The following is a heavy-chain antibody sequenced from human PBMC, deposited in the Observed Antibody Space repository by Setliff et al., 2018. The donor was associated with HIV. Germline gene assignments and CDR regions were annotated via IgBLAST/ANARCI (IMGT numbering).Heavy chain of an antibody. V-gene: IGHV3-15*07. J-gene: IGHJ5*02. Sequence: PGGSLRLSCAASGFSLNIAWMNWVRQAPGKGLEWIGRIKNKAAGETTEYAAPVKGRFTISRDDSKDTLYLQMNSLKAEDTAMYYCVTFYGGASWGQGTLVTVSS. CDR2: IKNKAAGETT. CDR3: VTFYGGAS. D-gene: IGHD3-10*01. CDR1: GFSLNIAW.